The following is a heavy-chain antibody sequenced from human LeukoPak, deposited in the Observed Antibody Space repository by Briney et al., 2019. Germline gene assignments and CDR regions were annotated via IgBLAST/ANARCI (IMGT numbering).Heavy chain of an antibody. CDR2: IIPILTTA. J-gene: IGHJ4*02. D-gene: IGHD1-26*01. V-gene: IGHV1-69*13. CDR3: ARELPAPPPHKYFDC. CDR1: GYTFTGYY. Sequence: SVKVSCKASGYTFTGYYMHWGRQAPGQGLEWMGDIIPILTTANYAQNFQGRVTITAEESTSTAYMELSSLRSEDTAVYYCARELPAPPPHKYFDCWGQGTLVTVSS.